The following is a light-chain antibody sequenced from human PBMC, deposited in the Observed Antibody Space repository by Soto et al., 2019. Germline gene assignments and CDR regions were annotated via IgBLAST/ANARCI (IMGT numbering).Light chain of an antibody. V-gene: IGLV2-14*01. CDR1: SSDVGGYNY. CDR2: EVN. J-gene: IGLJ1*01. Sequence: QSALTQPTSVSGSPGQSITISCTGTSSDVGGYNYVSWYQQHPGKVPKVMIFEVNKRPSGVPDRFSGSRSGNTASLTISGLQAEDEGDYYCSVYTRTSTYVFGTGTKVTVL. CDR3: SVYTRTSTYV.